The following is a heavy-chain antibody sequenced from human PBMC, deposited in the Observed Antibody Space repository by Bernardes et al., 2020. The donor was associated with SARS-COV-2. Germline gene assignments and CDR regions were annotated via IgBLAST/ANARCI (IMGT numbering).Heavy chain of an antibody. CDR2: ISAYNGNT. J-gene: IGHJ6*02. CDR1: GYTFTSYG. V-gene: IGHV1-18*01. CDR3: ARDSLFVLRFLEWSNYYYGMDV. Sequence: ASVKVSCKASGYTFTSYGISWVRQAPGQGLEWMGWISAYNGNTNYAQKLQGRVTMTTDTSTSTAYMELRSLRSDDTAVYYRARDSLFVLRFLEWSNYYYGMDVWSQGTTVTVSS. D-gene: IGHD3-3*01.